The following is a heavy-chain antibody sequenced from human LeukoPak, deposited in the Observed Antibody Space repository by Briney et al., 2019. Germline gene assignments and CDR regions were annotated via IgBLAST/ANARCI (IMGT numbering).Heavy chain of an antibody. CDR3: ARVAGYCTNGVCEPTYYFDY. CDR1: GFAFISYA. CDR2: ISGSGSTI. J-gene: IGHJ4*02. D-gene: IGHD2-8*01. Sequence: GGSLRLSCAASGFAFISYAMSWVRQAPGKGLEWVSGISGSGSTIYYADSVKGRFTISRDNAKNSLYLQMSSLRAEDTAVYYCARVAGYCTNGVCEPTYYFDYWGQGTLVTVSS. V-gene: IGHV3-48*01.